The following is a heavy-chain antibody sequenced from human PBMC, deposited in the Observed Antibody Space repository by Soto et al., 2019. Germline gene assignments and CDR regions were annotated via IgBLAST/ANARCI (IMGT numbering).Heavy chain of an antibody. CDR3: AKDNGPPGTSDWFFDL. J-gene: IGHJ2*01. CDR2: ISATGGST. D-gene: IGHD2-8*01. V-gene: IGHV3-23*01. Sequence: PGGSLRLSCAASGFTFSGYAMTWVRQAPGKGLDWVSGISATGGSTYYADSVRGRFTISRDNSKNTLYLQMNSLRAEDTATYYCAKDNGPPGTSDWFFDLWGRGTLVTVSS. CDR1: GFTFSGYA.